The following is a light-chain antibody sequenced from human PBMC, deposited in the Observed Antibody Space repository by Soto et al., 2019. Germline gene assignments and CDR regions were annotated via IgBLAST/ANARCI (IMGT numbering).Light chain of an antibody. J-gene: IGKJ1*01. CDR2: KAS. CDR1: QTIRSW. V-gene: IGKV1-5*03. CDR3: QHYNSYSEA. Sequence: DIQMTQSPSTLSGSVGYRVTITGRASQTIRSWLAWYQQKPGKAPKLLIYKASTLKSGVPSRFSGSGSGTEFTLTISSLQPDDFATYYCQHYNSYSEAFGQGTKVDIK.